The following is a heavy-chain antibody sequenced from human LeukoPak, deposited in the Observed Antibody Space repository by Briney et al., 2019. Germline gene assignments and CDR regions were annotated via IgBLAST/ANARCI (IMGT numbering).Heavy chain of an antibody. CDR2: ISNSGST. CDR3: GRDALVGYFSYYYVDV. CDR1: GGSISSHY. Sequence: TSETLSLACTVSGGSISSHYWTWIRQSPVKGLEWIGDISNSGSTSYNPSLKSRVTISIDTSKNQFSLKLSSVTAADTAVYYCGRDALVGYFSYYYVDVWGKGTTVTVSS. D-gene: IGHD2-15*01. J-gene: IGHJ6*03. V-gene: IGHV4-59*11.